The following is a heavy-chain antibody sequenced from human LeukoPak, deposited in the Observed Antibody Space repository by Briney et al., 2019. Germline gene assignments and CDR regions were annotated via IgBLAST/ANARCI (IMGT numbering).Heavy chain of an antibody. Sequence: GGSLRLSCAASGFTFSSYGMHWVRQAPGKGLEWVAFIRYDGSNKYYADSVKGRFTISGDNSKNTLYLQMNSLRAEDTAVFYCAKESQQLVDYWGQGILVTVSS. CDR2: IRYDGSNK. CDR1: GFTFSSYG. D-gene: IGHD6-13*01. J-gene: IGHJ4*02. CDR3: AKESQQLVDY. V-gene: IGHV3-30*02.